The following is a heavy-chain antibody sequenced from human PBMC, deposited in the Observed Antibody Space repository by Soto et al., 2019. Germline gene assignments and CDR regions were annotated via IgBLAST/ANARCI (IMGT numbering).Heavy chain of an antibody. D-gene: IGHD2-21*02. V-gene: IGHV4-59*08. Sequence: QVQLQESGPGLVKPSETLSLTCTISGVSISSYYWSWIRQPPGKGLEWIGYVYSSGTTNYNPSLKSRVTMSLDTSKNQFSLKLSSVTVADTAVYYCASSKLNDCGGDCELDYWGQGTLVTVSS. CDR3: ASSKLNDCGGDCELDY. CDR1: GVSISSYY. J-gene: IGHJ4*02. CDR2: VYSSGTT.